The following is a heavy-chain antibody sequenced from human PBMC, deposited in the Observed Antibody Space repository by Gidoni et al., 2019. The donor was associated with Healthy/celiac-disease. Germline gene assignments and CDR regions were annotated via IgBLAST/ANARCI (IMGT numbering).Heavy chain of an antibody. D-gene: IGHD5-18*01. V-gene: IGHV4-39*01. Sequence: QLQLQESGPGLVKPSETLSLTCTVSVGSISSSSYYWGWIRQPPGRGLEWIGRIYYRGSTYYYPSLKSRVTISVDTSKNQFSLKLSSVTAADTAVYYCARHNPVDTAMVIANQPYYFDYWGQGTLVTVSS. CDR1: VGSISSSSYY. J-gene: IGHJ4*02. CDR3: ARHNPVDTAMVIANQPYYFDY. CDR2: IYYRGST.